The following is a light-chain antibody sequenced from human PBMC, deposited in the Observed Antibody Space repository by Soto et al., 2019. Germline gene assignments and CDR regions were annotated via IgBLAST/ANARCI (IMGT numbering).Light chain of an antibody. Sequence: QSVLTQPASVSGSPGQSITISCTGTSSDVGTYNLVSWYQQHPVKAPKLMIFEVNKLPSGVSNRFSGSKSANPASLTISGFDAEDEGDHYCCPYAGSILFEFGGGTTVPVL. CDR3: CPYAGSILFE. V-gene: IGLV2-23*02. CDR2: EVN. CDR1: SSDVGTYNL. J-gene: IGLJ2*01.